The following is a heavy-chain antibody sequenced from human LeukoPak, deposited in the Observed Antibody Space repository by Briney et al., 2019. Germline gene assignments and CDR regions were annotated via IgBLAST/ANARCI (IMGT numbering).Heavy chain of an antibody. V-gene: IGHV5-51*01. D-gene: IGHD3-10*01. Sequence: GESLKISCKGSGYSFTTYWIGWVRQMPGKGLGWMGIIYPGDSDTRYSPSFQGQVTISADESISTAYLQWTSLKASDTAMYYCARASGSYLPPYYYYDMDVWGQGTTVTVSS. J-gene: IGHJ6*02. CDR2: IYPGDSDT. CDR3: ARASGSYLPPYYYYDMDV. CDR1: GYSFTTYW.